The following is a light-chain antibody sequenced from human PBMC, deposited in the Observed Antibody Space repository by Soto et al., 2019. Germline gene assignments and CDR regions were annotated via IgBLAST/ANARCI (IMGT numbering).Light chain of an antibody. CDR3: AGWDDSLSGYV. CDR2: RNS. Sequence: SVLTQPPSAPGTPGQRVTISCSGRSSNIGSNFVYWYQHLPGTAPKLVIYRNSQRPSGVPDRFSGSKSGTSASLAISGLQSEDEADYYCAGWDDSLSGYVFGPGTKVTI. V-gene: IGLV1-47*01. CDR1: SSNIGSNF. J-gene: IGLJ1*01.